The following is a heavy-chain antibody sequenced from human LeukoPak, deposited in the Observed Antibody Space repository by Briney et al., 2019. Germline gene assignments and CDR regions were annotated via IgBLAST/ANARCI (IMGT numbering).Heavy chain of an antibody. Sequence: EASVKVSCKASGYTFTNFGISWVRQAPGQGLEWMGWITPYNGNTNYAQTLQGRVTVTTDTSTSTAYMELRSLRSDDTAIYYCARDNSVGDNAWWFDPWGQGTLVTVSS. V-gene: IGHV1-18*01. CDR1: GYTFTNFG. CDR2: ITPYNGNT. CDR3: ARDNSVGDNAWWFDP. J-gene: IGHJ5*02. D-gene: IGHD1-26*01.